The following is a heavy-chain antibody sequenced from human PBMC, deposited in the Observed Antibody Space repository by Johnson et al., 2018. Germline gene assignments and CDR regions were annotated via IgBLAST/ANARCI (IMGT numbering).Heavy chain of an antibody. CDR2: ISYDGNKE. Sequence: VQLVESGGGVVQPGRSLRLSCAASGVMFRNYGMHWVRQAPGKGLDWVAFISYDGNKEYYADSVKGRFTISRDNSRNTLYLQMKGPSFEDTAVYYCAKLVGSRYPDSFDICGQGTVVTVSS. CDR1: GVMFRNYG. CDR3: AKLVGSRYPDSFDI. J-gene: IGHJ3*02. D-gene: IGHD2-8*02. V-gene: IGHV3-30*18.